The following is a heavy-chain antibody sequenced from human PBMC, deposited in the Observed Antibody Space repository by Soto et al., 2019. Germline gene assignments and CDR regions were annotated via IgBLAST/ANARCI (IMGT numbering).Heavy chain of an antibody. D-gene: IGHD1-26*01. CDR2: ISATSFTI. CDR3: ARDMPELALDW. Sequence: PGGSLRLSCVASGFPFSFYTMNWVRRTPGKGLEWIAYISATSFTIYYSDSVKGRFTVSRDNGRTSLYLQMNSLRDEDTGVYYCARDMPELALDWWGQGT. J-gene: IGHJ4*02. CDR1: GFPFSFYT. V-gene: IGHV3-48*02.